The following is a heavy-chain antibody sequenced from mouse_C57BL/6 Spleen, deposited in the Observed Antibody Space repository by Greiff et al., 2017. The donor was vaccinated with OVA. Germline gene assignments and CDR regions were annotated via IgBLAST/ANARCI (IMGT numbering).Heavy chain of an antibody. J-gene: IGHJ3*01. CDR2: IDPETGGT. Sequence: VKLQESGAELVRPGASVTLSCKASGYTFTDYEMHWVKQTPVPGLEWIGAIDPETGGTAYNQKFKGKAILTADKSSSTAYMELRSLTSEDSAVYYCTRSPYLRPCVNWGQGTLVTVSA. V-gene: IGHV1-15*01. D-gene: IGHD5-5*01. CDR3: TRSPYLRPCVN. CDR1: GYTFTDYE.